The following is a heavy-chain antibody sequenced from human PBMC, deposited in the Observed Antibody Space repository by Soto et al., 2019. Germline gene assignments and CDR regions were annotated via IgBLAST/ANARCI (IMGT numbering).Heavy chain of an antibody. CDR1: GYSFTSYW. CDR3: ARHKTYYDFWSGYYTHYYYGMDV. CDR2: IYPGDSDT. V-gene: IGHV5-51*01. Sequence: GESLKISCKGSGYSFTSYWIGWVRQMPGKGLEWMGIIYPGDSDTRYSPSFQGQVTISADKSISTAYLQWSSLKASDTAMYYCARHKTYYDFWSGYYTHYYYGMDVWGQGTTVTVSS. J-gene: IGHJ6*02. D-gene: IGHD3-3*01.